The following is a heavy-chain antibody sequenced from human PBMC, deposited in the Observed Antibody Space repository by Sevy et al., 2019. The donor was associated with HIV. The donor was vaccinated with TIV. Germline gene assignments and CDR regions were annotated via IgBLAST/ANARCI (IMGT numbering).Heavy chain of an antibody. CDR3: ARDGARITMVQGVMAYYHGMDV. V-gene: IGHV3-21*01. J-gene: IGHJ6*02. CDR2: ISSSSNYI. Sequence: GGPLRLSCAASGFTFSTYSMNWVRQAPGKGLEWVSSISSSSNYIYYADSVKGRFTISRDNAKNSLYLQMNSLRAEDTALYYCARDGARITMVQGVMAYYHGMDVWGQGTTVTVSS. D-gene: IGHD3-10*01. CDR1: GFTFSTYS.